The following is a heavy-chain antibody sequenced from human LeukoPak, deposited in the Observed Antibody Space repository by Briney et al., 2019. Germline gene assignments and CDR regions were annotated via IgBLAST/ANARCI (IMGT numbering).Heavy chain of an antibody. J-gene: IGHJ6*04. V-gene: IGHV3-7*01. CDR3: ARDNYYRMDV. CDR1: ASRFTSRDSY. CDR2: IKEDGSEK. Sequence: PGGSLRLSCAASASRFTSRDSYMAWVRQAPGKGLEWVGNIKEDGSEKYYVDSVKGRFTISRDNAKNSLYLQMNSLRAEDTAVYYCARDNYYRMDVWGRGTTVIVSS.